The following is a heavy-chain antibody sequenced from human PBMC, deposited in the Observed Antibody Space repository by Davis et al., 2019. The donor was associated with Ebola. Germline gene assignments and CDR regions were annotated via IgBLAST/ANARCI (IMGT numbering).Heavy chain of an antibody. V-gene: IGHV3-23*01. CDR1: GFTFSSYA. D-gene: IGHD4-17*01. Sequence: GESLKISCAASGFTFSSYAMSWVRQAPGKGLEWVSAISGSGGSTYYADSVKGRFTISRDNSKNTLYLQMNSLRAEDTAVYYCAKRMTTVTTWWVYYYGIDVWGQGTTVTVSS. J-gene: IGHJ6*02. CDR2: ISGSGGST. CDR3: AKRMTTVTTWWVYYYGIDV.